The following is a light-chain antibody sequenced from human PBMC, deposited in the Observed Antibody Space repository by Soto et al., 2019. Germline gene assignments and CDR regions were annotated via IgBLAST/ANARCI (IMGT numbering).Light chain of an antibody. J-gene: IGKJ5*01. CDR3: QQRHMWPIT. CDR1: RXXXXX. CDR2: NAY. V-gene: IGKV3-11*01. Sequence: VVLTQSPVTLSLSPGERATLSCXASRXXXXXLAWYQQKPGQAPRLLIYNAYNRATVIPPRFSGSGSGTDFNLTTSSLEPEDSAVYYCQQRHMWPITFGQGTRLEIK.